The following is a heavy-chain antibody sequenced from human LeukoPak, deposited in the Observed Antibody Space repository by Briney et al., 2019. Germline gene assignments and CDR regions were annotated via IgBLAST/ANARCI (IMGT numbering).Heavy chain of an antibody. CDR2: INHSGYT. Sequence: SETLSLTCAVSGVSFNDYYWSWVRQTPGKGLEWIGEINHSGYTNDSPSLKSRVTISIDTSRKQFSLNLRSVTVTDTGIYYCTRMTTGHDYWGQGTLVTVSS. V-gene: IGHV4-34*01. CDR3: TRMTTGHDY. J-gene: IGHJ4*02. D-gene: IGHD4-17*01. CDR1: GVSFNDYY.